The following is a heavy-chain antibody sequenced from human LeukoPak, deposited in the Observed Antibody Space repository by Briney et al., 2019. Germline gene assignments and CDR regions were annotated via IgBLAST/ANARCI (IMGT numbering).Heavy chain of an antibody. J-gene: IGHJ4*02. CDR2: ISSSGSTI. Sequence: GGSLRLSCAASGFTFSNYEMNWVRQAPGKGLEWVSYISSSGSTIYYADSVKGRFTISRDNARDSLYLQMNSLRAEDTAVYYCARNYDILTGYYSFDYWGQGTLVTVSS. V-gene: IGHV3-48*03. D-gene: IGHD3-9*01. CDR3: ARNYDILTGYYSFDY. CDR1: GFTFSNYE.